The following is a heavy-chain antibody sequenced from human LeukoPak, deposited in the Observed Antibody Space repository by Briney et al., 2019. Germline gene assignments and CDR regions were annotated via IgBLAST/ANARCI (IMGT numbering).Heavy chain of an antibody. CDR2: ISGSGGST. CDR3: ATPPGIGYCSGGSCYSGTYYFDY. Sequence: GGSLRLSCAASGFTFSSYAMSWVRQAPGKGLEWVSAISGSGGSTYYADSVKGRFTISRDNSKNTLYLQMNSLRAEDTAVYYCATPPGIGYCSGGSCYSGTYYFDYWGQGTLVTVSS. CDR1: GFTFSSYA. V-gene: IGHV3-23*01. D-gene: IGHD2-15*01. J-gene: IGHJ4*02.